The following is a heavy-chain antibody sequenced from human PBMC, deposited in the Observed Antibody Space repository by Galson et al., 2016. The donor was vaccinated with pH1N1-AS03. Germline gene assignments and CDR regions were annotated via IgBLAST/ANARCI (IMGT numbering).Heavy chain of an antibody. D-gene: IGHD3-3*01. Sequence: SETLSLTCDVSGYSISSGYYWGWIRQAPGKALEYIGNIYHTGRTYYNLSLKSRVTISRETSKNQLSLKVRSVTAADPAVYYCARFEWSDSYCDYWGQGMLVTVSS. CDR1: GYSISSGYY. V-gene: IGHV4-38-2*01. J-gene: IGHJ4*02. CDR2: IYHTGRT. CDR3: ARFEWSDSYCDY.